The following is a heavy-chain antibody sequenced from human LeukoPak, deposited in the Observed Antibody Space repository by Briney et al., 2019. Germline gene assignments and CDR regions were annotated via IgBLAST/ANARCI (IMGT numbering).Heavy chain of an antibody. V-gene: IGHV3-23*01. D-gene: IGHD5-12*01. Sequence: GGSLRLSCAASGFTFSSYAVSWVRQAPGKGLEWVSAISGSGGSTYYADSVKGRFTISRDNSKNTLYLQMNSLRAEDTAVYYSATSSYVSGYSGYDYYYYYGMDVWGQGTTVTVSS. J-gene: IGHJ6*02. CDR3: ATSSYVSGYSGYDYYYYYGMDV. CDR2: ISGSGGST. CDR1: GFTFSSYA.